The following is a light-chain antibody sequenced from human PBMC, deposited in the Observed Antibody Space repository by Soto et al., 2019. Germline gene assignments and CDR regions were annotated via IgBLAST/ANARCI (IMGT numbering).Light chain of an antibody. J-gene: IGKJ3*01. V-gene: IGKV1-16*01. CDR1: QDIRNN. CDR2: GAS. Sequence: IQMTQSPSSLSTSVGDRVTITCRASQDIRNNLAWFQQKSGRAPKSLMFGASNLQSGVPSRFSGSXSGTDFTLTISSLQPEDFATYYCQQYGSDSFTFGPGTKVDIK. CDR3: QQYGSDSFT.